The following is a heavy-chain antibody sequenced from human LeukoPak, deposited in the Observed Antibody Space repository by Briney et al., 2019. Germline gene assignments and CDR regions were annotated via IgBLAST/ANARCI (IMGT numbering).Heavy chain of an antibody. J-gene: IGHJ4*02. V-gene: IGHV4-34*01. CDR2: INHSGST. CDR1: GGSFSGYY. Sequence: SETLSLTCAVYGGSFSGYYWSWIRQPPGKGLEWIGEINHSGSTNYNPSLKSRVTISVDTSKNQFSLKLSSVTAADTAVYYCARQGIQLWFYWGQGTLVTVSS. D-gene: IGHD5-18*01. CDR3: ARQGIQLWFY.